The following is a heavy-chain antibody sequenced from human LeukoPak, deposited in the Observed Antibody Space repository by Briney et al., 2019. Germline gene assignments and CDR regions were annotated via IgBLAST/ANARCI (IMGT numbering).Heavy chain of an antibody. CDR3: ARGPPLFDP. CDR2: ISISSSTI. V-gene: IGHV3-48*01. J-gene: IGHJ5*02. CDR1: GFTFSSYD. Sequence: PGGSLRLSCAASGFTFSSYDMNWIRQPPGKGLEWVSYISISSSTIYYADSVKGRFTISRDNAKNSLYLQMNSLRAEDTAIYYCARGPPLFDPWGQGTLVTVSS.